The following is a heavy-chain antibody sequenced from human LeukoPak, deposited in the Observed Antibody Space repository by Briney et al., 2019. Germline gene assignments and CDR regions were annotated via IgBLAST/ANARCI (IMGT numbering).Heavy chain of an antibody. CDR2: ISGCGKT. V-gene: IGHV3-23*01. D-gene: IGHD4/OR15-4a*01. CDR1: GFIFSTYA. Sequence: GGSLRLSCAASGFIFSTYAMSWVGQAPGQGLEWVSAISGCGKTYYPDCVKGRFTISRDNSKNALFLQMNGLRAEDTAVYYCAKERDAKGYFDYWGQGTLVTVSS. J-gene: IGHJ4*02. CDR3: AKERDAKGYFDY.